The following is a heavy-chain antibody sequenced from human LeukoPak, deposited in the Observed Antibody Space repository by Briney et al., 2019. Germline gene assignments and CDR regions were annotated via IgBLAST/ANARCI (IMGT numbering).Heavy chain of an antibody. V-gene: IGHV1-46*01. J-gene: IGHJ4*02. D-gene: IGHD2-21*02. CDR2: INPSGAGT. CDR1: GYTFTNHY. Sequence: ASVKVSCKSSGYTFTNHYMHWVRQAPGQGLEWMGIINPSGAGTNCAQKFQGRVTLTRDTSTNTLYMELSSLRSEDTAVYFCVRSYCDGDCQGRAYYFDYWGQGTLVTVSS. CDR3: VRSYCDGDCQGRAYYFDY.